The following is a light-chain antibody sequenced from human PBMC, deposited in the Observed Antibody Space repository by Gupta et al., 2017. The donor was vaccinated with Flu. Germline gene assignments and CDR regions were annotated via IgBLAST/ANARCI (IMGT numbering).Light chain of an antibody. Sequence: DIVITQSPASLAVFLGERATSNCKSSRRGVYTSNKKNCCAWLQQKPGQPPKVLIYWASTRESGVPDRCRGSGSGTDVTLTISGLQAEEVAVYYCQQDDTSPWTFGQGTKVEIK. CDR3: QQDDTSPWT. V-gene: IGKV4-1*01. CDR1: RRGVYTSNKKNC. J-gene: IGKJ1*01. CDR2: WAS.